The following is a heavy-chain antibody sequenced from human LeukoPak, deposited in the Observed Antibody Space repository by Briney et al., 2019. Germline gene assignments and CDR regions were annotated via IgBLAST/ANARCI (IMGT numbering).Heavy chain of an antibody. CDR1: GFTFEDYD. D-gene: IGHD3-22*01. Sequence: PGGSLILSCAASGFTFEDYDMSWVRQAPGKGLEWVSSINWNGDSIGYVDSVKGRFTISRDNAKDSLYLQMNNLRAEDTALYYCARDLPQIEYWGQGTLVTVSS. CDR2: INWNGDSI. CDR3: ARDLPQIEY. V-gene: IGHV3-20*04. J-gene: IGHJ4*02.